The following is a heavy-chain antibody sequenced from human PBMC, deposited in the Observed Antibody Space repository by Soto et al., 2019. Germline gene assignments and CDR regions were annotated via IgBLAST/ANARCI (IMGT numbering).Heavy chain of an antibody. D-gene: IGHD6-13*01. J-gene: IGHJ3*02. Sequence: PGASLKISCKGSGYSFTSYWIGWVRQMPGKGLEWMGIIYPGDSDTRYSPSFQGQVTISADKSISTAYLQWSSLKASDTAMYYCARQRAADGTEYDAFDIWGQGTMVTVSS. CDR2: IYPGDSDT. CDR1: GYSFTSYW. CDR3: ARQRAADGTEYDAFDI. V-gene: IGHV5-51*01.